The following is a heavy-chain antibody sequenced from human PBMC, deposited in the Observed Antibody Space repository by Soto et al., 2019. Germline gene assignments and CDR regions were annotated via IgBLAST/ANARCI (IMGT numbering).Heavy chain of an antibody. CDR2: ISGSGGST. CDR3: AKENYDFWSGYSLPGTYVMDV. J-gene: IGHJ6*02. V-gene: IGHV3-23*01. CDR1: GFTFSSYA. D-gene: IGHD3-3*01. Sequence: GGSLRLSCAASGFTFSSYAMSWVRQAPGKGLEWVSAISGSGGSTYYADSVKGRFTISRDNSKNTLYLQMNSLRAEDTAVYYCAKENYDFWSGYSLPGTYVMDVWGQRTTVTVSS.